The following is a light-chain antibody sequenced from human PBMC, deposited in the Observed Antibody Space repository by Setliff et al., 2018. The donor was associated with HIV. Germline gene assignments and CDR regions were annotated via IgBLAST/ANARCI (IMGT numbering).Light chain of an antibody. CDR1: SSDVGGYNY. V-gene: IGLV2-11*01. Sequence: QSALTQPRSVSGSPGQSVTISCTGSSSDVGGYNYISWYQQHPGKAPKVMIYDVTKRPSGVPDRFSGSKSGNTASLTISGLRAEDEADYYCYSYAGSYTLFVFGTGTKVTV. CDR3: YSYAGSYTLFV. CDR2: DVT. J-gene: IGLJ1*01.